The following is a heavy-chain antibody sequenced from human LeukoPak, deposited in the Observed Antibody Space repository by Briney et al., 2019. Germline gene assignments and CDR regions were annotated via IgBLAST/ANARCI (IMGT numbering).Heavy chain of an antibody. D-gene: IGHD3-10*01. CDR3: AKDYRTGTRYNPPPTF. V-gene: IGHV3-33*03. Sequence: GGSLRLSCAASGFTFRTYGMHWVRQAPGKGLEWVAVIWFDGSEKHYADSVKGRFTISRDNSKNTLYLEMNNLRVEDTAVYYCAKDYRTGTRYNPPPTFWGQGTLVTVSS. CDR2: IWFDGSEK. CDR1: GFTFRTYG. J-gene: IGHJ4*02.